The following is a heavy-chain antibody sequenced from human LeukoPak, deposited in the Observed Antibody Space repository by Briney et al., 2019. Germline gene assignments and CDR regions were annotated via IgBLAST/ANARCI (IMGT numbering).Heavy chain of an antibody. CDR2: IKEDGSDK. CDR3: ARDTGYNTFDY. V-gene: IGHV3-7*05. J-gene: IGHJ4*02. CDR1: GFTFSNYW. Sequence: GGSLRLSCAASGFTFSNYWMSWVRQAPGKGLEWMANIKEDGSDKYYVDSVKGRFTISRDNAKNSQYLQMNSLRAEDTAVYYCARDTGYNTFDYWGQGTLVTVSS. D-gene: IGHD5-24*01.